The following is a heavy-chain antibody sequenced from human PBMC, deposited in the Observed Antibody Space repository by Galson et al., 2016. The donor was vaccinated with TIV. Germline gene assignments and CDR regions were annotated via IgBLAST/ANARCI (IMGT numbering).Heavy chain of an antibody. V-gene: IGHV4-30-4*01. CDR1: GDSISSYY. CDR3: AGAPMIWGGDGLDI. D-gene: IGHD3-10*01. J-gene: IGHJ3*02. CDR2: IYSSGYT. Sequence: LSLTCTVSGDSISSYYWSWIRQPPGEGLEWIGNIYSSGYTYYNPSLKSRLTISVDTSNNHLSLELDSVTVTDTAVYYCAGAPMIWGGDGLDIWGQGATVLVSS.